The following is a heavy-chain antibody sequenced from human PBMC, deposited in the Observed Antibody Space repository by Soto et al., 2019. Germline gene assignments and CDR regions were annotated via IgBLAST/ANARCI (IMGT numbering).Heavy chain of an antibody. D-gene: IGHD3-10*01. CDR2: LTGSSSNI. Sequence: GGSLRLSCAASGFTFSSYSMNWVRQAPGKGLEWISTLTGSSSNIYYADSVKGRFAISRDNSRNTLYLQMNSLTAEDTAVYYCANGRATYGLLTHDYWGQGTLVTVSS. CDR1: GFTFSSYS. V-gene: IGHV3-21*04. J-gene: IGHJ4*02. CDR3: ANGRATYGLLTHDY.